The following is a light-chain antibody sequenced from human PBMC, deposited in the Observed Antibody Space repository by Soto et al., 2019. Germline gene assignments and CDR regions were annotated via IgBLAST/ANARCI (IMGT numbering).Light chain of an antibody. J-gene: IGLJ1*01. CDR1: NSDVGGYNS. CDR2: SVT. V-gene: IGLV2-11*01. Sequence: QSVLTQPRSVSGSPGQSVTISCSGTNSDVGGYNSVAWYQQKPGEAPTLLLYSVTNRPSGVPDRFSVPKSGNMASLIISGLQAEDEAAYYCCSYAGSSSNYVFGTGTKVTVL. CDR3: CSYAGSSSNYV.